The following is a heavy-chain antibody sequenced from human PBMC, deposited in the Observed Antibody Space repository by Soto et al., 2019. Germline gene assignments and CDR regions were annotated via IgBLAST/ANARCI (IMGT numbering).Heavy chain of an antibody. Sequence: SETLSLTCAVSGGSISSSNWWSWVRQPPGKGLEWIGEIYHSGSTNYNPSLKRRVTISVDKSKNKFSLKLSSVPAADTGVYYCSTEYLLREVIRWFQNGGQGTLDNVST. D-gene: IGHD3-10*01. CDR2: IYHSGST. CDR3: STEYLLREVIRWFQN. J-gene: IGHJ4*01. V-gene: IGHV4-4*02. CDR1: GGSISSSNW.